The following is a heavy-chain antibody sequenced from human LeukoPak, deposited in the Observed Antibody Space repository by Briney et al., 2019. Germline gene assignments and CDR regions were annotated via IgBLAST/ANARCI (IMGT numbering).Heavy chain of an antibody. V-gene: IGHV4-59*08. CDR1: GGSISGYY. CDR3: ARHRLAAVATIDY. Sequence: SETLSLTCSVSGGSISGYYWSWIRQPPGKGLEWIGYIYYSGITNYNPSLNSRVTISIDTSKNQYSLKLSSVTAADTAADYCARHRLAAVATIDYWGQGALVIVSS. J-gene: IGHJ4*02. D-gene: IGHD6-13*01. CDR2: IYYSGIT.